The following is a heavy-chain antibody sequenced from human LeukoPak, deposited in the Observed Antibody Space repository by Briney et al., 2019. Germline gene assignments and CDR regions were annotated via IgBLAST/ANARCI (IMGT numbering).Heavy chain of an antibody. CDR1: RFTFDDYA. D-gene: IGHD3-22*01. J-gene: IGHJ4*02. V-gene: IGHV3-9*01. CDR3: AKDYYDSSGQRGGFDY. CDR2: ISWNSGSI. Sequence: GRSLRLSCAASRFTFDDYAMHWVRQAPGKGLEWVSGISWNSGSIGYADSVKGRFTISRDNAKNSLYLQMNSLRAEDTALYYCAKDYYDSSGQRGGFDYWGQGTLVTVSS.